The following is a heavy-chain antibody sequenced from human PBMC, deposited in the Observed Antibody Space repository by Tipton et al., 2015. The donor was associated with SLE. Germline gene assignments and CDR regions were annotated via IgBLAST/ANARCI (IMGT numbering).Heavy chain of an antibody. Sequence: GSLRLSCAASGFTFSSHWMHWVRQAPGKGLVWVSRINSDGSNTKYADSVKGRFTISRDNAKNTLYLQMNSLREEDTAVYYCARDNDYYDSSGLGYWGQGTLVTVSS. CDR1: GFTFSSHW. CDR3: ARDNDYYDSSGLGY. V-gene: IGHV3-74*03. J-gene: IGHJ4*02. D-gene: IGHD3-22*01. CDR2: INSDGSNT.